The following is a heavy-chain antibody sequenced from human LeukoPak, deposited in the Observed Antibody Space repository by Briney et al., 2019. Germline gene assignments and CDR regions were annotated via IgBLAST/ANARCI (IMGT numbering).Heavy chain of an antibody. Sequence: GGSLRLSCAASGFTFSASAMHWVRQASGKGLEWVSHISSSSSTIYYNADSVKGRFTISRDNAKNSLYLQMNSLRDEDTAVYYCAREDRWYIDYWGQGTLVTVSS. CDR2: ISSSSSTI. J-gene: IGHJ4*02. D-gene: IGHD4-23*01. V-gene: IGHV3-48*03. CDR1: GFTFSASA. CDR3: AREDRWYIDY.